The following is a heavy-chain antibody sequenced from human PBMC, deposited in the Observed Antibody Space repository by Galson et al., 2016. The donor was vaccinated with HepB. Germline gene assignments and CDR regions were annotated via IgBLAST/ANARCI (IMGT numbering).Heavy chain of an antibody. CDR1: GFTFRSSS. J-gene: IGHJ4*02. CDR2: IDGHGCRT. D-gene: IGHD4-17*01. Sequence: SLRLSCEASGFTFRSSSMRWVRQAPGKGLEWVSAIDGHGCRTYYADSVRGRFTISRDHSKNTLYLQINSLRAEDTAVYYCATGGDYDIWGQGTLVTVSS. V-gene: IGHV3-23*01. CDR3: ATGGDYDI.